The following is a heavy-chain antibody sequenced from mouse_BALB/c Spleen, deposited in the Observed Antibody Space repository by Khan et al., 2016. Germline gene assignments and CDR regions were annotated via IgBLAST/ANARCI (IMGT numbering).Heavy chain of an antibody. Sequence: EVKLLESGGGLVQPGGSLKLSCAASGFDFSRYWMSWVRQAPGKGLEWIGEINPDSSTINYTPSLKDKFIISRDNAKNTLYLQMSKMRSEDTALSYCARAGYYGYLAYWGQGTLVTVSA. CDR1: GFDFSRYW. CDR3: ARAGYYGYLAY. CDR2: INPDSSTI. D-gene: IGHD1-1*01. J-gene: IGHJ3*01. V-gene: IGHV4-1*02.